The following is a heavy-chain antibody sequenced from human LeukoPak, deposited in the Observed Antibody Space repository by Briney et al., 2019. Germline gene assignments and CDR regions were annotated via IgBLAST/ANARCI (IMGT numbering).Heavy chain of an antibody. CDR1: GYTFTSQY. Sequence: ASVKVSCKASGYTFTSQYMHWVRQAPGQGLEWMGLINPSGGSTSYAQKFQGRITMTRDMSTSTVYMELSSLRSEDTAVYYCASGAYDSSGYFSDALFDYWGQGTLVTVSS. J-gene: IGHJ4*02. CDR2: INPSGGST. CDR3: ASGAYDSSGYFSDALFDY. D-gene: IGHD3-22*01. V-gene: IGHV1-46*01.